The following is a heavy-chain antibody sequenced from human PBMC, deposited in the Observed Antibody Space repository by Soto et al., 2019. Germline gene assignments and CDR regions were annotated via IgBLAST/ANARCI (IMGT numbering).Heavy chain of an antibody. CDR3: AKAPTVTETFDY. D-gene: IGHD4-17*01. CDR1: GGSFSGYY. V-gene: IGHV4-34*01. CDR2: INHSGST. J-gene: IGHJ4*02. Sequence: QVQLQQWGAGLLKPSETLSLTCAVYGGSFSGYYWSWIRQPPGKGLEWIGEINHSGSTNYNPSLKSRVTISVDTSKNQLSLKLSSVTAADTAVYYCAKAPTVTETFDYWGQGTLVTVSS.